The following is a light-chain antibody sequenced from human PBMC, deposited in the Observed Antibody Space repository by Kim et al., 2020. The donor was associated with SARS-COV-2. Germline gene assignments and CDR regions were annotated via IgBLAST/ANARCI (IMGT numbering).Light chain of an antibody. CDR3: QQRSNWPPSLT. CDR1: QSVSSN. J-gene: IGKJ4*01. V-gene: IGKV3-11*01. CDR2: DAS. Sequence: PGQGATLSCRASQSVSSNLAWYQQKPGQAPRLLIYDASDRATGIPARFSGSGSGTDFTLTISSLEPEDFAVYYCQQRSNWPPSLTFGGGTKVDIK.